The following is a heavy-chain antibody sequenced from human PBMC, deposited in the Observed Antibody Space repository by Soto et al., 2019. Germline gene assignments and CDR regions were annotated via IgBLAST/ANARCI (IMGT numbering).Heavy chain of an antibody. V-gene: IGHV4-59*08. CDR3: ARQAGQSLENEVRGVIITSSYYYYMDV. CDR1: GGSISSYY. J-gene: IGHJ6*03. D-gene: IGHD3-10*01. Sequence: QVQLQESGPGLVKPSETLSLTCTVSGGSISSYYWSWIRQPPGKGLEWIGYIYYSGSTNYNPSLKSRVTISVDTSKNQFSLKLSSVTAADTAVYYCARQAGQSLENEVRGVIITSSYYYYMDVWGKGTTVTVSS. CDR2: IYYSGST.